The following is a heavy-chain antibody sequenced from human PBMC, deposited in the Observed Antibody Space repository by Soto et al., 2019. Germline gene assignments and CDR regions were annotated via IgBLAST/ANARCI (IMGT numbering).Heavy chain of an antibody. Sequence: SVEVSCEASGCSCSSYASSWLRHAPGQGLEWMGGIIPIFGTANYAQKFRGRVTITADESTSTAYMELSSLRSEDTAVYYCASQSHIVVGLGAFAIWGQGTMVTVSS. V-gene: IGHV1-69*13. J-gene: IGHJ3*02. CDR3: ASQSHIVVGLGAFAI. D-gene: IGHD2-21*01. CDR2: IIPIFGTA. CDR1: GCSCSSYA.